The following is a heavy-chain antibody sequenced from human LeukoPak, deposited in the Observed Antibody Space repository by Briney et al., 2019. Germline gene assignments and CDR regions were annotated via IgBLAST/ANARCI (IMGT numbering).Heavy chain of an antibody. CDR1: GFTFSSYA. CDR3: AKAGIAARRGRVYYFDY. V-gene: IGHV3-23*01. D-gene: IGHD6-6*01. J-gene: IGHJ4*02. Sequence: PGGSLRLSCAASGFTFSSYAMSWVRQAPGKGLEWVSAISGSGTNTYYADSVKGRFTISRDNSKNTLYLQMNSPRAEDTAVYYCAKAGIAARRGRVYYFDYWGQGTLVTVSS. CDR2: ISGSGTNT.